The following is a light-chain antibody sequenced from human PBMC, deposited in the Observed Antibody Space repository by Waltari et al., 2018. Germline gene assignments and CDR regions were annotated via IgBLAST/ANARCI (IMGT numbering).Light chain of an antibody. V-gene: IGLV2-23*02. CDR3: WSYAGSSTFVV. CDR2: EVT. Sequence: QSALTQPASVSGSPGQSITISCTGTSSDVGSYSLVSCYQQHPGKAPKLMMYEVTKRPSGVSDRFSGSKSGNTAALTISGLQAEDEADYYCWSYAGSSTFVVFGGGTKLTVL. CDR1: SSDVGSYSL. J-gene: IGLJ2*01.